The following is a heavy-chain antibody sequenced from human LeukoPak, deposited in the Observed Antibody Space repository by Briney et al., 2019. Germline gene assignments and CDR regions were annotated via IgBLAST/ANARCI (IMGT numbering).Heavy chain of an antibody. J-gene: IGHJ4*02. D-gene: IGHD3-9*01. V-gene: IGHV1-46*01. CDR1: GYTFTSYY. CDR3: ARDWYDILTGYSRYYFDY. Sequence: ASVKVSCKAAGYTFTSYYMHWVRQAPGQGLEWMGIINPSGGSTSYAQKFQGRVTMTRDTSTSTVYMELSSLRSEDTAVYYCARDWYDILTGYSRYYFDYWGQGTLVTVSS. CDR2: INPSGGST.